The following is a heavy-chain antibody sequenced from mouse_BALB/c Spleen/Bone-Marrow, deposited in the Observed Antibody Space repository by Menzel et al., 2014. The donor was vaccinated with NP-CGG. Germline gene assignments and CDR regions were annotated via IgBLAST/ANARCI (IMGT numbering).Heavy chain of an antibody. CDR1: GFNIKDTY. J-gene: IGHJ4*01. Sequence: VQLQQSGEELVKPGASAKLSCTASGFNIKDTYMHWVKQRPEQGLEWIGRIDPANGNTKYDPKFQGKATITADTSSNTAYLQLSSLTSEDTAVYYCARWEYYAMDYWGQGTSVTVSS. V-gene: IGHV14-3*02. CDR2: IDPANGNT. D-gene: IGHD4-1*01. CDR3: ARWEYYAMDY.